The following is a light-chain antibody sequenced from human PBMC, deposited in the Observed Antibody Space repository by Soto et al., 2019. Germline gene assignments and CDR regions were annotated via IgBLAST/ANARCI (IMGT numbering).Light chain of an antibody. CDR2: GNS. CDR3: QSYDSSLSGWV. Sequence: QSVLTQPPSVSGAPGQRVTISCTGSSSNIGAGYDVHWYQQLPGTAPKLLIYGNSNRPSGVPDRFSGSESGTSASLAITGLQASAEADYYCQSYDSSLSGWVFGGGTKLTVL. J-gene: IGLJ3*02. CDR1: SSNIGAGYD. V-gene: IGLV1-40*01.